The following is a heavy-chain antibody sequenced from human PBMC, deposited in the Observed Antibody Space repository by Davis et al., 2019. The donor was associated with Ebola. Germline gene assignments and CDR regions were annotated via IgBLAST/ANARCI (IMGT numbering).Heavy chain of an antibody. V-gene: IGHV4-34*01. J-gene: IGHJ4*02. CDR2: INHSGST. Sequence: MPSETLSLTCAVYGGSFSGYYWSWIRQPPGKGLEWIGEINHSGSTNYNPSLKSRVTISVDTSKNQFSLKLSPVTAADTAVYYCARETTVTLIDYWGQGTLVTVSS. CDR3: ARETTVTLIDY. CDR1: GGSFSGYY. D-gene: IGHD4-17*01.